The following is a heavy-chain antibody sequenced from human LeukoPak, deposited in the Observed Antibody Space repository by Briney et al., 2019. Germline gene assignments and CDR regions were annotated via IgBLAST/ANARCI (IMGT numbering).Heavy chain of an antibody. CDR2: IRYDGSNK. CDR3: ARDSPWRGATTFDY. V-gene: IGHV3-30*02. CDR1: GFTFSSYG. D-gene: IGHD1-26*01. J-gene: IGHJ4*02. Sequence: GGSLRLSCAASGFTFSSYGMHWVRQAPGKGLEWVAFIRYDGSNKYYADSVKGRFTISRDNSKNTLYLQMNSLRAEDTAVYYCARDSPWRGATTFDYWGQGTLVTVSS.